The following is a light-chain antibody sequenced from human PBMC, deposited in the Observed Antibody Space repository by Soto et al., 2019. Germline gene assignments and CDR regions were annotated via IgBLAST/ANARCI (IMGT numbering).Light chain of an antibody. V-gene: IGLV2-8*01. Sequence: QSALTQPPSASGSPGQSVAISCTGTSSDVGASDYVSWYQQHSGKAPKLLLYEVNKRPSGVPDRSSGSKSGNTASLTVSALQADDEADYYCLSHSGSSNVLGTGTKVTVL. CDR1: SSDVGASDY. J-gene: IGLJ1*01. CDR2: EVN. CDR3: LSHSGSSNV.